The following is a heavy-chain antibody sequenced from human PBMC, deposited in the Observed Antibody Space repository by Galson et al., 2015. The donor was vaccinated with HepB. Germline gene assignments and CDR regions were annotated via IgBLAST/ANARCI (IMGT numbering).Heavy chain of an antibody. Sequence: SLRLSCAAAGFTFNNFAMSWVRQAPGKGLEWVSTIGGNGGTTNYADSVKGRFTISRDNAKSTLYLQMNSLRVEDTAVYFCTRGDYDSGGYYIPNPDHWGQGTLVTVSS. CDR3: TRGDYDSGGYYIPNPDH. CDR2: IGGNGGTT. V-gene: IGHV3-23*01. D-gene: IGHD3-22*01. J-gene: IGHJ4*02. CDR1: GFTFNNFA.